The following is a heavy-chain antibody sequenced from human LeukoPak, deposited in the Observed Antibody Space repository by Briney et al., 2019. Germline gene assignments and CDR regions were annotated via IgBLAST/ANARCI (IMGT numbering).Heavy chain of an antibody. CDR1: GFTFSSYG. D-gene: IGHD6-19*01. CDR2: IWYDGSNK. J-gene: IGHJ4*02. V-gene: IGHV3-33*01. CDR3: ARDLSSGFDY. Sequence: GGSLRLSCAASGFTFSSYGMHWVRPAAGKGLEWVAVIWYDGSNKYYADSVKGRFTISRDNSKNTLYLQMNSLRAEDTAVYYCARDLSSGFDYWGQGTLVTVSS.